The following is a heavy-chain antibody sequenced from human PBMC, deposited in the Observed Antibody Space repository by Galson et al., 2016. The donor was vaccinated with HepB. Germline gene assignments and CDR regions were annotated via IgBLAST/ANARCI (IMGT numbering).Heavy chain of an antibody. D-gene: IGHD5-12*01. V-gene: IGHV3-23*01. Sequence: LRLSCAGSGFTFSNYWMSWVRQTPGKGLEWVSAIGNNAKTYYADSVLGRFSISRDNFKNTLYLQMNRLRVEDTALYYCARVDHQWLIHVDYWGQGAPVTVST. CDR3: ARVDHQWLIHVDY. CDR2: IGNNAKT. J-gene: IGHJ4*02. CDR1: GFTFSNYW.